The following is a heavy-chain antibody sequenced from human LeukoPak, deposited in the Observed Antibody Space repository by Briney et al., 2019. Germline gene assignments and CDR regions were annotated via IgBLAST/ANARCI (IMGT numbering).Heavy chain of an antibody. CDR3: ARDLIAAQNWFDP. J-gene: IGHJ5*02. V-gene: IGHV4-4*02. CDR1: GGSISSSNW. CDR2: IYHSGGT. Sequence: KPSETLSLTCAVSGGSISSSNWWSWVRQPPGKGLEWIGEIYHSGGTNYNPSLKSRVTISVDKSKNQFSLKLSSVTAADTAVYYCARDLIAAQNWFDPWGQGTLVTVSS. D-gene: IGHD6-6*01.